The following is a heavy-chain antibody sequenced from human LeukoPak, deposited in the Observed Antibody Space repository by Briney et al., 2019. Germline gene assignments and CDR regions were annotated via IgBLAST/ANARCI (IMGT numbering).Heavy chain of an antibody. V-gene: IGHV3-7*01. CDR2: IKQDGSEK. D-gene: IGHD3-22*01. CDR3: ARRKYYYDSSGYYFDYYYMDV. Sequence: PGGSLRLSCAASGFTFSSYWMSWVRRAPGKGLEWVANIKQDGSEKYYVDSVKGRFTISRDNAKNSLYLQMNSLRAEDTAVYYCARRKYYYDSSGYYFDYYYMDVWGKGTTVTVSS. J-gene: IGHJ6*03. CDR1: GFTFSSYW.